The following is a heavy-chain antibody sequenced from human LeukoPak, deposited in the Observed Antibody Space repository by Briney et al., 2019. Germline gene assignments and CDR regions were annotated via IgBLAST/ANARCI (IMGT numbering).Heavy chain of an antibody. CDR1: GGSISSGGYY. CDR2: IYHSENT. CDR3: VRGFLGLNGGI. V-gene: IGHV4-30-2*01. J-gene: IGHJ6*02. D-gene: IGHD3-16*01. Sequence: SETLSLTCTVSGGSISSGGYYWSWIRQPPGKGLEWIGYIYHSENTYYNPSLKSRVTISVDRSKNQFSLKLSSVTAADTAVYYCVRGFLGLNGGIWGQGTTVTVSS.